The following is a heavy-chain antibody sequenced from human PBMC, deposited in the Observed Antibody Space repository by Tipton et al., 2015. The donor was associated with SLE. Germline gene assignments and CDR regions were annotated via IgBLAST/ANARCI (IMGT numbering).Heavy chain of an antibody. D-gene: IGHD6-19*01. CDR2: IYYSGNT. CDR3: ARHVWWSGRTVAALYGMDV. J-gene: IGHJ6*02. CDR1: GGSISSSSYY. V-gene: IGHV4-39*01. Sequence: TLSLTCTVSGGSISSSSYYWGWIRQPPGKGLEWIGSIYYSGNTHYNPSRKSRVTISVDTAKNQFSLKLSSVTAADTAVYYCARHVWWSGRTVAALYGMDVWGQGTTVTVSS.